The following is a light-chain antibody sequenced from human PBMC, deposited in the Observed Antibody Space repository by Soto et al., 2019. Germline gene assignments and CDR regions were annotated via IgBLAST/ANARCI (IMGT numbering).Light chain of an antibody. V-gene: IGKV1-5*03. Sequence: DIQKTQSPSTLSASVGDRVAITCLASQSMSGWLAWYQQKPGKAPKLLIYKASSLESGVPSRFSGSGSGTEFTLTISSLQPDDFATYYCQQYNSYSWTFGQGTKVEIK. J-gene: IGKJ1*01. CDR3: QQYNSYSWT. CDR2: KAS. CDR1: QSMSGW.